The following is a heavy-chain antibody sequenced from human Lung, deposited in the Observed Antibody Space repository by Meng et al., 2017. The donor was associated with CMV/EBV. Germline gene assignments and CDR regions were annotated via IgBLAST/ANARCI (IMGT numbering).Heavy chain of an antibody. D-gene: IGHD1-26*01. CDR1: GFAFTSYW. V-gene: IGHV3-74*01. Sequence: GEXXKISCAASGFAFTSYWMHWVRQVPGKGLVWVSRINVDGTSTTYGDSVKGRFTMSRDNTKNTMYLQMNSLSAEDTAVYYCGRDLVGHTVDYLGQGTLVTVSS. CDR3: GRDLVGHTVDY. CDR2: INVDGTST. J-gene: IGHJ4*02.